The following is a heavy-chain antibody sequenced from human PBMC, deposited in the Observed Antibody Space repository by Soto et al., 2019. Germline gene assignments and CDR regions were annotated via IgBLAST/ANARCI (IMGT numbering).Heavy chain of an antibody. D-gene: IGHD7-27*01. J-gene: IGHJ3*02. CDR2: IIPVIDTA. CDR3: ARGSGADAFDI. Sequence: QVQLVQSGAEVKKPGSSVKVSCKVSGGTFNIRWVRQAPGQGLEWMGGIIPVIDTANYARKFQGRVVISAARAISIVYMEMMSVTLEDTAVYYCARGSGADAFDIWGQETMVTVSS. V-gene: IGHV1-69*06. CDR1: GGTFN.